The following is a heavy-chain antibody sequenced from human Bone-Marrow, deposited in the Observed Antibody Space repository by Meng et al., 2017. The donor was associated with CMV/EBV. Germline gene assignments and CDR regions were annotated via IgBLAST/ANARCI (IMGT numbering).Heavy chain of an antibody. J-gene: IGHJ4*02. V-gene: IGHV3-21*01. CDR3: ARGSGNFDY. CDR2: ISSSSSYI. Sequence: GESLKISCAASGFTFSSYSMNWVRQAPGKGLEWVSSISSSSSYIYYADSVKGRFTTSRDNAKNSLYLQMNSLRAEDTAVYYCARGSGNFDYWGQGTLVTVSS. CDR1: GFTFSSYS. D-gene: IGHD3-3*01.